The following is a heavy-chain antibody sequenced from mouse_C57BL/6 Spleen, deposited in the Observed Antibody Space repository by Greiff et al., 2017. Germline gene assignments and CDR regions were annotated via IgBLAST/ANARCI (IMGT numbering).Heavy chain of an antibody. CDR2: ILPGCGST. CDR3: ARWEAYYSSYEGFFAY. J-gene: IGHJ3*01. V-gene: IGHV1-9*01. Sequence: VTLQQSGAELMQPGASVKLSCKSTGYTFTGYGIEGVKQRPGHGLEWIGEILPGCGSTKYNDKLKGKATLTADTASNTAYMQLSSLTTEDSAIYYCARWEAYYSSYEGFFAYWGQGTLVTVSA. D-gene: IGHD2-5*01. CDR1: GYTFTGYG.